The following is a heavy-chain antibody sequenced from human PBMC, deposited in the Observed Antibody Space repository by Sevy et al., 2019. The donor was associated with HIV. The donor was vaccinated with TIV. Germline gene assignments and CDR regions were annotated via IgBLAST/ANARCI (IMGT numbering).Heavy chain of an antibody. Sequence: EGSLRLSCAASGFTFSSYSMNWVRQAPGKGLEWVSYISSSRSTIYYADSVKGRFTISRDNAKNSLYLQMNSLRDEDTAVYYCARVDYYVSGSLQGGFDYWGQGTLVTVTS. CDR3: ARVDYYVSGSLQGGFDY. CDR1: GFTFSSYS. CDR2: ISSSRSTI. V-gene: IGHV3-48*02. J-gene: IGHJ4*02. D-gene: IGHD3-10*01.